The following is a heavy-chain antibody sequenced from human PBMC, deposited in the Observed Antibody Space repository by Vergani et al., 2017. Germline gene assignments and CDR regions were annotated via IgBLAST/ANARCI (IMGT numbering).Heavy chain of an antibody. Sequence: QVQLVQSGAEVKKPGASVKVSCKASGYTFTSYGISWVRQAPGQGLEWMGWISAYNGNTNYAQKLQGRVTMTTDTSTSTAYMELRSLRSDDTAVYYCARDPPYCSSTSCYNPSGWFDPWGQGTLVTVSS. J-gene: IGHJ5*02. V-gene: IGHV1-18*04. CDR3: ARDPPYCSSTSCYNPSGWFDP. CDR1: GYTFTSYG. CDR2: ISAYNGNT. D-gene: IGHD2-2*02.